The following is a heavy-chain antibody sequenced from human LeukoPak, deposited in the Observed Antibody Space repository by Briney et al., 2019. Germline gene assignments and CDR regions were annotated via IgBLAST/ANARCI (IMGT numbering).Heavy chain of an antibody. V-gene: IGHV3-53*01. Sequence: GGSLRLSCAASGFTVSSNYMSWVRQAPGKGLEWVSVIYSGGSTYYADSVKGRFTISRHNSKNTLYLQMNSLRAEDTAVYYCAKDNRYSYGYADYWGQGTLVTVSS. J-gene: IGHJ4*02. CDR1: GFTVSSNY. CDR3: AKDNRYSYGYADY. D-gene: IGHD5-18*01. CDR2: IYSGGST.